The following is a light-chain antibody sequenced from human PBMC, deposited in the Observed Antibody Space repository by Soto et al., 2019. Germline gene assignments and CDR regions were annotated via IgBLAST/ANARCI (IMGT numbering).Light chain of an antibody. Sequence: EIVLTQSPGTLSLSPGETATLSCGASQRLSSNSLAWYQQRPGQAPRLLIYGASSRATGIPDRFSGSGSGTDFTLTISRLEPKDFAVYYCQQYNNWPPTWTFGQGTKVDIK. CDR3: QQYNNWPPTWT. CDR1: QRLSSNS. V-gene: IGKV3-20*01. J-gene: IGKJ1*01. CDR2: GAS.